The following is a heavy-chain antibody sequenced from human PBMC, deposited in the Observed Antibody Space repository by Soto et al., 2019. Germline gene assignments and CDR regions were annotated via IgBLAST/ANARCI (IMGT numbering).Heavy chain of an antibody. CDR2: IIPIFGTA. CDR3: ARAPFEYSSSKMYYFDY. Sequence: GASVKVSCKASGGTFSSYAISWVRQAPGQGLEWMGGIIPIFGTANYAQKFQGRVTITADESTSTAYMELSSLRSEDTAVYYCARAPFEYSSSKMYYFDYWGQGTLVTVYS. D-gene: IGHD6-6*01. V-gene: IGHV1-69*13. J-gene: IGHJ4*02. CDR1: GGTFSSYA.